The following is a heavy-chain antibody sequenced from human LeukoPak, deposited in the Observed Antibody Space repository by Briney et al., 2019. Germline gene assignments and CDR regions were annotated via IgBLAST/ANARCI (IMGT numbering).Heavy chain of an antibody. J-gene: IGHJ3*02. CDR1: GGSVSSYY. CDR2: IYYSGST. D-gene: IGHD3-3*01. CDR3: AGTRLRFLEWLPHDAFDI. Sequence: PSGTLSLTCTVSGGSVSSYYWSWIRQPPGKGLEWIGYIYYSGSTNYNPSLKSRVTISVDTSKNQFSLKLSSVTAADTAVYYCAGTRLRFLEWLPHDAFDIWGQGTMVTVSS. V-gene: IGHV4-59*02.